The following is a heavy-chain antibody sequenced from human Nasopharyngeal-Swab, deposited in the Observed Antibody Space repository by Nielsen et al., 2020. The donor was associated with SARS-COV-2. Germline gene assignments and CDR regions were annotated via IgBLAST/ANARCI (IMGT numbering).Heavy chain of an antibody. J-gene: IGHJ6*02. D-gene: IGHD3-3*01. CDR1: GGTFKNYA. V-gene: IGHV1-69*13. Sequence: SVKVSCKASGGTFKNYAISWVRQAPGQGLEWMGGINPNFGTTNYAHKFQDRAKITADQSTRTAYMELSSLRSDDTAVYYCARDTIFGLALYYYYGLGVWGQGTTVTVSS. CDR3: ARDTIFGLALYYYYGLGV. CDR2: INPNFGTT.